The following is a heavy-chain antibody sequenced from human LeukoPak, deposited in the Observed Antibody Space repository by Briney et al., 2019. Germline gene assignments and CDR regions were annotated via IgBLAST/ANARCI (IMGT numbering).Heavy chain of an antibody. CDR1: GGSISSGDYY. V-gene: IGHV4-30-4*08. Sequence: SETLSLTCTVSGGSISSGDYYWSWIRQPPGKGLEWIGYIYYSGSTYYNPSLKSRVTRSVDTYKNQFSLKLSSVTAADTAVYYCARTCSSTSCYKFGYYYYYMDVWGKGTTVTVSS. CDR2: IYYSGST. CDR3: ARTCSSTSCYKFGYYYYYMDV. D-gene: IGHD2-2*02. J-gene: IGHJ6*03.